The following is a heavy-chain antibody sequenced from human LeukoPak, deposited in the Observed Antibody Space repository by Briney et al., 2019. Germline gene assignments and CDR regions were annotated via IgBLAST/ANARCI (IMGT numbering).Heavy chain of an antibody. CDR1: GFTVSSNY. CDR3: ARERDGYIFDY. CDR2: IYSGGTT. J-gene: IGHJ4*02. V-gene: IGHV3-53*01. Sequence: GGSLRLSCAASGFTVSSNYMSWVRQAPGKGLEWVSVIYSGGTTYYADPVRGRFTISRDNSKNTLYLQMNSLRAEDTAVYYCARERDGYIFDYWGQGTLVTVSS. D-gene: IGHD5-18*01.